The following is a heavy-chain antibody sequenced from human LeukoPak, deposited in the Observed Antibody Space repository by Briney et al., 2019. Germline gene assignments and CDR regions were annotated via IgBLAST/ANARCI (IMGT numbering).Heavy chain of an antibody. Sequence: ASVKVSCKASGNTFTRDYMHWVRQAPGLGLAWMGVITPGGGRTTYAQYFQGRVTMTSDTSTSTAYMELSSLRSEDTAVYYCARVAYCSSTSCYYYFDYWGQGTLVTVSS. D-gene: IGHD2-2*01. V-gene: IGHV1-46*01. CDR2: ITPGGGRT. CDR3: ARVAYCSSTSCYYYFDY. CDR1: GNTFTRDY. J-gene: IGHJ4*02.